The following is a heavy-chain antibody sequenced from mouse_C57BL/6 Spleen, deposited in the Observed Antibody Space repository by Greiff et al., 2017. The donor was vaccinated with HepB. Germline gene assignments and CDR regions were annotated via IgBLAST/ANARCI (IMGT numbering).Heavy chain of an antibody. J-gene: IGHJ2*01. CDR1: GFTFSSYG. Sequence: EVKLMESGGDLVKPGGSLKLSCAASGFTFSSYGMSWVRQTPDKRLEWVATISSGGSYTYYPDSVKGRFTISRDNAKNTRYLQMSSLKSEDTAMYYCARRDGYYDYWGQGTTLTVSS. V-gene: IGHV5-6*02. D-gene: IGHD2-3*01. CDR2: ISSGGSYT. CDR3: ARRDGYYDY.